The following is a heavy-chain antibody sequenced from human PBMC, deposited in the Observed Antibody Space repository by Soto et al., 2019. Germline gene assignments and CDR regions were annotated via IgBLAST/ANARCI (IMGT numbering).Heavy chain of an antibody. CDR2: INAASGNT. CDR3: ARGRGSFHFDN. D-gene: IGHD3-10*01. CDR1: GYTSTNYG. V-gene: IGHV1-3*01. J-gene: IGHJ4*02. Sequence: ASVKVSCKASGYTSTNYGMYWVRQAPGQSLEWVGWINAASGNTKYSQKFQDRVTLTRDTSATTVFMEMSSLGLEDTAVYFCARGRGSFHFDNWGQGTPVTVSS.